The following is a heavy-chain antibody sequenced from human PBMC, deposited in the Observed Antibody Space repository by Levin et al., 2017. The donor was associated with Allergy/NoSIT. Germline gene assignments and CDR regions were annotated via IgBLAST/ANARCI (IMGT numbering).Heavy chain of an antibody. J-gene: IGHJ3*02. CDR2: ISWNSGSI. V-gene: IGHV3-9*01. CDR3: ARDNVGLPDAFDI. Sequence: QAGGSLRLSCAASGFTFDDYAMHWVRQAPGKGLEWVSGISWNSGSIGYADSVKGRFTISRDNAKNPLYLQMNRLRAEDTALYYCARDNVGLPDAFDIWGQGTMVIVSS. CDR1: GFTFDDYA. D-gene: IGHD5-12*01.